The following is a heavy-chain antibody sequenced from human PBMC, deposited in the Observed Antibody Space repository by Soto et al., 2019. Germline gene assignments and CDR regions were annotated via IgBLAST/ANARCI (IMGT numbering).Heavy chain of an antibody. CDR3: VRAQSRQLLLAWFDA. Sequence: QVQLVQSGAEVKKPGASVTVSCEASGYTFIAHFIHWLRQAPGQGLEWMGWIYPDTGGTNYAQKFRDRVTMTRDTSVSTAYMEVNGLQSDDTAVYYCVRAQSRQLLLAWFDAWGQGTLVTVSS. CDR2: IYPDTGGT. D-gene: IGHD2-2*01. CDR1: GYTFIAHF. V-gene: IGHV1-2*02. J-gene: IGHJ5*02.